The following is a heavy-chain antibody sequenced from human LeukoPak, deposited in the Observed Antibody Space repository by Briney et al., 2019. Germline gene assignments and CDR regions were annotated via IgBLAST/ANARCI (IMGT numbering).Heavy chain of an antibody. J-gene: IGHJ5*02. V-gene: IGHV4-30-4*08. CDR2: IYYSGST. CDR3: ARFWPVSVPAANSNWFDP. CDR1: GGSISSGDYY. Sequence: PSQTLSLTCPVSGGSISSGDYYWSWIRQPPGKGLAWIGYIYYSGSTYYNPSLKSRVTISVDTSKNQFSLKLSSVTAADTAVYYCARFWPVSVPAANSNWFDPWGQGTLVTVSS. D-gene: IGHD2-2*01.